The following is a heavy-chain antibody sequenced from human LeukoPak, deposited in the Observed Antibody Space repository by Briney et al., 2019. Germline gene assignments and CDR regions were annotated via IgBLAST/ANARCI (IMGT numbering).Heavy chain of an antibody. CDR2: ISGSGGST. J-gene: IGHJ3*02. CDR1: GFTFSSYA. Sequence: GGSLRLSCAASGFTFSSYAMSWVRQAPGKGLDWVSAISGSGGSTYYADSVKGRFTISRGNSKNTLYLQMNSLRAEDTAVYYCAKGSRVGATVGDAFDIWGQGTMVTVSS. D-gene: IGHD1-26*01. CDR3: AKGSRVGATVGDAFDI. V-gene: IGHV3-23*01.